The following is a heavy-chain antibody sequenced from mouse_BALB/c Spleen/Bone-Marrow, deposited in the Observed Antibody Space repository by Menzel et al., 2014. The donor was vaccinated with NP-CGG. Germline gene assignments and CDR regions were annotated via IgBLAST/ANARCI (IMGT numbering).Heavy chain of an antibody. D-gene: IGHD2-2*01. V-gene: IGHV1S56*01. CDR1: GYTFTSYY. J-gene: IGHJ3*01. CDR2: IYPGDGST. CDR3: AICYGYDEFAY. Sequence: QVQLQQSGPELVKPGASVKMSCKASGYTFTSYYIHWVKQRPGQGLEWIGWIYPGDGSTKHNEKFKGKTTLTADKSSSTAYMLLSSLTSEDSAIYFCAICYGYDEFAYWGQGTLVTVSA.